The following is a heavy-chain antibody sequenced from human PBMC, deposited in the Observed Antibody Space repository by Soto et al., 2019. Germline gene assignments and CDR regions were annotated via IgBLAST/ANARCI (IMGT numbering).Heavy chain of an antibody. V-gene: IGHV1-69*13. CDR3: ASHSTYYYDSSGPYFDY. CDR2: IIPIFGTA. CDR1: GGTFSSYA. J-gene: IGHJ4*02. Sequence: SVKVSCKASGGTFSSYAISWVREAPGQGLEWMGGIIPIFGTANYAQKFQGRVTITADESTSTAYMELSSLRSEDTAVYYCASHSTYYYDSSGPYFDYWGQGTLVTVSS. D-gene: IGHD3-22*01.